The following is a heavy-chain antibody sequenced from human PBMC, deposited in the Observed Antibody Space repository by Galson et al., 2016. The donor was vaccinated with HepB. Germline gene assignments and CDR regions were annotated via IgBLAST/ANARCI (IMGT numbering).Heavy chain of an antibody. J-gene: IGHJ3*02. CDR2: ISRSSNYI. D-gene: IGHD1-1*01. Sequence: ETLRLSCAGSGFTFSGFGMNWVRQAPGKGLEWVSSISRSSNYIDYADSVKGRFTVSRDNAKNSLYLQMNSLRAEDTAVYYCARETTVDAFDIWGQGTMVTVSS. CDR1: GFTFSGFG. CDR3: ARETTVDAFDI. V-gene: IGHV3-21*01.